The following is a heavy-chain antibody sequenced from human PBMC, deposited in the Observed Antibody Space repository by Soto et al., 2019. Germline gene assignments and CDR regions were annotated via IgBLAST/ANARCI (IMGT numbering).Heavy chain of an antibody. CDR1: GGTFSSYT. CDR2: IIPMFGTT. Sequence: QVQLVQSGAEVKKPGSSVKVSCRASGGTFSSYTISWVRQAPGQGLEWMGGIIPMFGTTRYAQKFQGGVTITAKKSTYTAYRELSSLRSEDTAVYYCARGGDGYNQAYKFYFDSWGQGTLVTVSS. D-gene: IGHD5-18*01. V-gene: IGHV1-69*06. CDR3: ARGGDGYNQAYKFYFDS. J-gene: IGHJ4*02.